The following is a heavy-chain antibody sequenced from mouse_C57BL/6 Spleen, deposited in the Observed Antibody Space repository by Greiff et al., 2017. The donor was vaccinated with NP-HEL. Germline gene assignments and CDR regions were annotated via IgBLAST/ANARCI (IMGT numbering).Heavy chain of an antibody. CDR2: IDPENGDT. D-gene: IGHD2-4*01. Sequence: LVESGAELVRPGASVKLSCTASGFNIKDDYMHWVKQRPEQGLEWIGWIDPENGDTEYASKFQGKATITADTSSNTAYLQLSSLTSEDTAVYYCTTMIRVDYAMDYWGQGTSVTVSS. CDR1: GFNIKDDY. V-gene: IGHV14-4*01. CDR3: TTMIRVDYAMDY. J-gene: IGHJ4*01.